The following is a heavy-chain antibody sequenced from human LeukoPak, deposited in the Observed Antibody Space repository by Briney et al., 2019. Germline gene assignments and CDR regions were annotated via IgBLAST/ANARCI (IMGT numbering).Heavy chain of an antibody. CDR1: GFTFSDYY. V-gene: IGHV3-11*04. D-gene: IGHD4-23*01. CDR2: ISSSGSTI. J-gene: IGHJ4*02. CDR3: AIAPYGGKAIGPYDY. Sequence: GGSLRLSCAASGFTFSDYYMSWIRQAPGKGLEWVSYISSSGSTIYYADSVKGRFTISRDNAKNSLYLQMNSLRAEDTAVYYCAIAPYGGKAIGPYDYWGQGTLVTVSS.